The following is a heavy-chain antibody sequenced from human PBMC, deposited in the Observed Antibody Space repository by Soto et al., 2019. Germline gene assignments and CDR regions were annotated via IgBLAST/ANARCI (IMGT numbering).Heavy chain of an antibody. V-gene: IGHV3-7*01. Sequence: GGSLRLSCAASGFTLSGYWMTWVRQAPGKGLEWVANIKQDGSEKYYVDYVKGRFTISRDNAKNSLYLQINSLRAEDTAVYYCSRTIAGFAPKYWGLGTLVTVSS. CDR1: GFTLSGYW. CDR3: SRTIAGFAPKY. D-gene: IGHD2-21*01. CDR2: IKQDGSEK. J-gene: IGHJ4*02.